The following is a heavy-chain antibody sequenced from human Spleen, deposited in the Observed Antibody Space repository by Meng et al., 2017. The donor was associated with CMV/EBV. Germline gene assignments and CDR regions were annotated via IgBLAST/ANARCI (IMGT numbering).Heavy chain of an antibody. J-gene: IGHJ6*02. CDR2: ISHLGNT. V-gene: IGHV4-34*01. D-gene: IGHD6-6*01. Sequence: SETLSLTCAVYGGSFSGYYWTWIRQPPGKGLEWIGEISHLGNTNNDPSLRGRVTISVYTSKNQFSPRLSSVTAADTAVYYCARADALKCSSYFYYYGLDVWGHGTAVTVSS. CDR1: GGSFSGYY. CDR3: ARADALKCSSYFYYYGLDV.